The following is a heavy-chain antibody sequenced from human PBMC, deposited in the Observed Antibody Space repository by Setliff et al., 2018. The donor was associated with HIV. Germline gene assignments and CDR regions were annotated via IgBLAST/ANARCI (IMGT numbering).Heavy chain of an antibody. J-gene: IGHJ4*02. Sequence: ASETRSLTCSVSGDSISSSSYYWGWIRQPPGKGLEWIGSIYYSGSTYYNPSLNSRVTISVDASKNQFSLKLSSVTAADTAVYYCASLPPLYDSSGYYFDYWGQGTLVTVSS. V-gene: IGHV4-39*01. CDR3: ASLPPLYDSSGYYFDY. D-gene: IGHD3-22*01. CDR2: IYYSGST. CDR1: GDSISSSSYY.